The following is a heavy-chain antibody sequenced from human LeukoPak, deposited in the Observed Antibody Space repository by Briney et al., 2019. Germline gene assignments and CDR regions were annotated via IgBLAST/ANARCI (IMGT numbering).Heavy chain of an antibody. V-gene: IGHV3-74*01. D-gene: IGHD6-19*01. Sequence: GGSLRLSCAASGFSFSFYWMHWVRQAPGKGPVWVSRIKTDGSIADYADSVKGRFTISRDNAKNSLYLQMNSLRAEDTALYYCARVSDISVAAYFDYWGQGTLVTVSS. J-gene: IGHJ4*02. CDR2: IKTDGSIA. CDR3: ARVSDISVAAYFDY. CDR1: GFSFSFYW.